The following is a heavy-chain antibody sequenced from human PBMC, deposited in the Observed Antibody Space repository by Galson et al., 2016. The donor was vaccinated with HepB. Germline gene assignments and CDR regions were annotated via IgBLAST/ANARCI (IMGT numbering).Heavy chain of an antibody. CDR1: GFTFSTYW. D-gene: IGHD5-12*01. V-gene: IGHV3-7*01. Sequence: SLRLSCAASGFTFSTYWMTWVRQAPGKGLEWVANIKQDGSEKYYVDSVKGRFTISRDNAKNSLYLQMNSLRAEDTAVYYCTRRKRRWLGRGDYYYGLDVWGKGTTVTVSS. CDR3: TRRKRRWLGRGDYYYGLDV. J-gene: IGHJ6*04. CDR2: IKQDGSEK.